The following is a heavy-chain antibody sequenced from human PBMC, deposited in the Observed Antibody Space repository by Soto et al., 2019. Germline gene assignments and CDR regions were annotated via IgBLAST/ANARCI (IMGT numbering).Heavy chain of an antibody. Sequence: QVQLVESGGGVVQPGGSLTLSCVASGFFFSSHGMYWVRQAPGRGLEWVALISYEGSHKYYVDSVKGRFTISRDNSKKTVYLHMTSLRAEDTALYYCAKDFELPDGDYYHYGMDVWGQGTKVSVSS. CDR1: GFFFSSHG. CDR3: AKDFELPDGDYYHYGMDV. V-gene: IGHV3-30*18. CDR2: ISYEGSHK. J-gene: IGHJ6*02. D-gene: IGHD1-1*01.